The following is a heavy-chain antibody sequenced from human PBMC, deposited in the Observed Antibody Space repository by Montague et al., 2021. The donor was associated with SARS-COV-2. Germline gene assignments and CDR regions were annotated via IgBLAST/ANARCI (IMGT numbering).Heavy chain of an antibody. CDR1: GESVSSNLAT. V-gene: IGHV6-1*01. CDR3: ARIPVGSKYYFDF. CDR2: TYYRSKWYN. J-gene: IGHJ4*02. D-gene: IGHD2-2*01. Sequence: CAISGESVSSNLATWNWIRQSPSRGLEWLGRTYYRSKWYNDYAESVKSRITIDPDTSKHQFSLHLNSVTPEDTAVYYCARIPVGSKYYFDFWGQGTLVTVSS.